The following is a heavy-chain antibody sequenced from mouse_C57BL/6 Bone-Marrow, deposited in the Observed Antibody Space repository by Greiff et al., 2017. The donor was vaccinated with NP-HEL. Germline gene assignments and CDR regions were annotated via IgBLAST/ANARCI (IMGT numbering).Heavy chain of an antibody. D-gene: IGHD1-1*01. J-gene: IGHJ1*03. CDR1: GYTFTSYW. CDR3: ARLGVVAYWYFDV. V-gene: IGHV1-53*01. Sequence: QVQLQQPGTELVKPGASVKLSCKASGYTFTSYWMHWVKQRPGQGLEWLGNINPSNGGTNYNEKFKSKATLTVDKSSSTAYMQLSSLTSEDSAVYYCARLGVVAYWYFDVWGTGTTVTVSS. CDR2: INPSNGGT.